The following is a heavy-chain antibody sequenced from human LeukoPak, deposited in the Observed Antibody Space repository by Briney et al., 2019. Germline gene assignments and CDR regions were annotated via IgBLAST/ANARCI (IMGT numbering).Heavy chain of an antibody. J-gene: IGHJ6*02. V-gene: IGHV3-48*04. CDR3: AGDLGDGSGTYYAYGMDV. D-gene: IGHD3-10*01. Sequence: PGGSLRLSCAASGFTFNSYTMNWVRQAPGKGLEWVSYIRRGSSAIYYADSVKGRFTISRDNAKNSLYLQMNSLRAEDTAVYYCAGDLGDGSGTYYAYGMDVWGQGTTVTVSS. CDR2: IRRGSSAI. CDR1: GFTFNSYT.